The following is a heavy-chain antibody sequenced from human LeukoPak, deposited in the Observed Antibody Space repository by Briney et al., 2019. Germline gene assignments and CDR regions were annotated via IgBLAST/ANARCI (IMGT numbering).Heavy chain of an antibody. D-gene: IGHD6-13*01. J-gene: IGHJ5*02. Sequence: APVKVSCKASGYTFTGYYMHWVRQAPGQGLEWMGWINPNSGGANYAQKFQGRVTMTRDTSISTAYMELSRLRSDDTAVYYCARGGSAGIAAAFYSLDPWGQGTLVTVSS. CDR2: INPNSGGA. V-gene: IGHV1-2*02. CDR3: ARGGSAGIAAAFYSLDP. CDR1: GYTFTGYY.